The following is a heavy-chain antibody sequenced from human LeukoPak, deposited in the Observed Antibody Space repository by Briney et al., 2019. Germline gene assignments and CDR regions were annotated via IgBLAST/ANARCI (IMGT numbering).Heavy chain of an antibody. D-gene: IGHD6-19*01. CDR1: GFTFNGDA. V-gene: IGHV3-23*01. CDR2: TGGSDDNT. CDR3: TKDLMTGFSSGWYFAY. J-gene: IGHJ4*02. Sequence: PGGSLRLSCEGSGFTFNGDAFSWGRQAPGKGLEWVAVTGGSDDNTHYADSVKGRFTISRDNSEKRLFLQMNSLRPDASALYYCTKDLMTGFSSGWYFAYWGQGTLVTVSS.